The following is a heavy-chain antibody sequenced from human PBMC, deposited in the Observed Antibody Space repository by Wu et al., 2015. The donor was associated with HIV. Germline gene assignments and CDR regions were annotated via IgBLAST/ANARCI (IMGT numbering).Heavy chain of an antibody. CDR2: IIPMFGTT. CDR3: ARDEASYYGSGSYYNRVGKRIYYGMDV. J-gene: IGHJ6*02. Sequence: QVQLVQSGTEMKKPGSSVKVSCEASGGTFSKYAINWVRQAPGQGLEWMGRIIPMFGTTNYAQKFQGRVTITAPESTRTSYMEVSSLRSEDTAVYYCARDEASYYGSGSYYNRVGKRIYYGMDVWGQGTTVTVSS. V-gene: IGHV1-69*13. CDR1: GGTFSKYA. D-gene: IGHD3-10*01.